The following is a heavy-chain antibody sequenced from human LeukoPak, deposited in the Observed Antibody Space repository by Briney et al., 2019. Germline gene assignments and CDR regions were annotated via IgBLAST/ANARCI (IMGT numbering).Heavy chain of an antibody. J-gene: IGHJ4*02. CDR3: ARMTTGHDF. CDR2: VNHSGYT. V-gene: IGHV4-34*01. CDR1: GTSFSSYY. Sequence: SETLSLTCAVSGTSFSSYYWSWIRQPPGKGLEWVGEVNHSGYTNDNPSLKSQVTISVDTSKNQFSLRLRSVTAADTGVYFCARMTTGHDFWGQGTLVTVSS. D-gene: IGHD4-17*01.